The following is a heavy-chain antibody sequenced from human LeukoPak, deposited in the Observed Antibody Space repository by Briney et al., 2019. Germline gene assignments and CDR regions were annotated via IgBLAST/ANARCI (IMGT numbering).Heavy chain of an antibody. Sequence: GRSLRLSCAASGFTFSSYAMHWVRQAPGKGLEWVAVTSYDGSNKYYADSVKGRFTISRDNSKNTLYLQMNSLRAEDTAVYYCARARHGAPKNYYDSSGYYPDYWGQGTLVTVSS. D-gene: IGHD3-22*01. CDR3: ARARHGAPKNYYDSSGYYPDY. CDR1: GFTFSSYA. CDR2: TSYDGSNK. V-gene: IGHV3-30-3*01. J-gene: IGHJ4*02.